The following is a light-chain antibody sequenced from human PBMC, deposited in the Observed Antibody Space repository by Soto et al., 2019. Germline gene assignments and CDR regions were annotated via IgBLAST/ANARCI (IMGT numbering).Light chain of an antibody. Sequence: IVMTQSPATLSVSPGERATLSCRASQSVSSNLAWYQQKPGQAPRLLIYGASTRATGIPARFSGSGSGTEYTPTISSLEPEDFSVYYCQQYNNWPSTFGQGTKVDIK. CDR1: QSVSSN. CDR3: QQYNNWPST. V-gene: IGKV3-15*01. CDR2: GAS. J-gene: IGKJ1*01.